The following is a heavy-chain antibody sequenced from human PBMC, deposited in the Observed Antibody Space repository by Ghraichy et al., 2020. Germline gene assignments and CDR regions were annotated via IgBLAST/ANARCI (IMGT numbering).Heavy chain of an antibody. V-gene: IGHV1-69*13. Sequence: VKVSCKASGGTFSSYAISWVRQAPGQGLEWMGGIIPIFGTANYAQKFQGRVTLTADESTSTAYMELSSLRSEDTVVYYCAREESGYSYYYYYYGMDAWGQGNTVTVSS. CDR1: GGTFSSYA. J-gene: IGHJ6*02. CDR2: IIPIFGTA. D-gene: IGHD3-22*01. CDR3: AREESGYSYYYYYYGMDA.